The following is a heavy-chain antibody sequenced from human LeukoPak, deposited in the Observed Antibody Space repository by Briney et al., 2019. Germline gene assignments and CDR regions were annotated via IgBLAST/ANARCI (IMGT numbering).Heavy chain of an antibody. D-gene: IGHD3-10*01. CDR2: IYENGGTT. CDR1: GFTFRSHA. V-gene: IGHV3-23*01. Sequence: GGSLRLSCVGSGFTFRSHAMSWARQAPEKGLEFVSGIYENGGTTYYADSVKGRLTISRDNSKNTLYLQMNSLRAEDTAVYNCARGRGSYSLDYWGQGTLVTVSS. J-gene: IGHJ4*02. CDR3: ARGRGSYSLDY.